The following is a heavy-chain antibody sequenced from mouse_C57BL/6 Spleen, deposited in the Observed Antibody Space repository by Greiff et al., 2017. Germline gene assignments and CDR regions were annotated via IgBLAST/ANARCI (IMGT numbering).Heavy chain of an antibody. CDR2: IYPGDGDT. V-gene: IGHV1-82*01. CDR1: GYAFSSSW. CDR3: ARSGDYDGPFDY. Sequence: VQLQQSGPELVKPGASVKISCKASGYAFSSSWMNWVKQRPGKGLEWIGRIYPGDGDTNYNGKFKGKATLTADKSSSTAYMQLSSLTSEDSAVYFCARSGDYDGPFDYWGQGTTLTVSS. J-gene: IGHJ2*01. D-gene: IGHD2-4*01.